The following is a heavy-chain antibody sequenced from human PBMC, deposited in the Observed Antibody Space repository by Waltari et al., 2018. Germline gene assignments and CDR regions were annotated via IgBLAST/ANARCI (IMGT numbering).Heavy chain of an antibody. V-gene: IGHV4-39*02. J-gene: IGHJ5*02. Sequence: QLQLQESGPGLLRPSETLSLTCTAAAGSISSTTDSWGWIRQPPGKGLVWIGSIHHTGSIYYNPSLKTRVTISADTSRQHLSLKLRSVTAADTALYYCARSVAARRINWFDPWGQGTLVTVSS. CDR3: ARSVAARRINWFDP. CDR1: AGSISSTTDS. D-gene: IGHD6-6*01. CDR2: IHHTGSI.